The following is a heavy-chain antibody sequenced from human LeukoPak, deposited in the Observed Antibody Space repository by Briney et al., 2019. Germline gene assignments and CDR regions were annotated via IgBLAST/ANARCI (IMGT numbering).Heavy chain of an antibody. CDR2: INPNSGGT. D-gene: IGHD3-9*01. V-gene: IGHV1-2*06. CDR1: GYTFTGYY. Sequence: ASVKVSCKASGYTFTGYYMHWVRQAPGQGLEWMGRINPNSGGTNYAQKFQGRVTMTRETSTSTAYMELSRLRSDDTSVYYCARSYPTVHHLTGYYSPLDYWGQGTLVTVSS. CDR3: ARSYPTVHHLTGYYSPLDY. J-gene: IGHJ4*02.